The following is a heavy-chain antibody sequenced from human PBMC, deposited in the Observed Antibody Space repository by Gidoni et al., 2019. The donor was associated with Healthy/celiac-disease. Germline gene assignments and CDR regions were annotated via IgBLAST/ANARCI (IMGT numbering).Heavy chain of an antibody. CDR2: IYPGDSDT. D-gene: IGHD1-26*01. CDR3: ARHFPSGSNGHFDY. V-gene: IGHV5-51*01. CDR1: GYCLPSYW. Sequence: EVQLVQSGAEAKKPGESLMISCRGSGYCLPSYWIGWVRQMPGKGLEWMEIIYPGDSDTRYSPSFQGQVTISADKSISTAYLQWSSLKASDTAMYYCARHFPSGSNGHFDYWGQGTLVTVSS. J-gene: IGHJ4*02.